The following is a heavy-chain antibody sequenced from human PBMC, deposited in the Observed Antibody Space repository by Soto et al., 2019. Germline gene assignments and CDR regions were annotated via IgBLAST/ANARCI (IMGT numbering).Heavy chain of an antibody. J-gene: IGHJ4*02. CDR1: GYTFTSYA. CDR3: AVSYSDFDY. Sequence: GASVKVSCKASGYTFTSYAMHWVRQAPGQRLEWMGIINAGNGNTNYAQNFQGRVTMTRDTSTSTVYMELSSLRSEDTAIYYCAVSYSDFDYWGQGTLVTVSS. CDR2: INAGNGNT. V-gene: IGHV1-3*01. D-gene: IGHD4-4*01.